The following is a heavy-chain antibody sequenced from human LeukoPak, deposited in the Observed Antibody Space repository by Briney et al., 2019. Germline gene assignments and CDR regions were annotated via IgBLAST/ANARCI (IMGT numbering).Heavy chain of an antibody. J-gene: IGHJ6*02. V-gene: IGHV3-30*03. CDR2: ISYDGSNK. CDR1: GFTFSSYG. Sequence: PGGSLRLSCAASGFTFSSYGMHWVRQAPGKGLEWVAVISYDGSNKYYADSVKGRFTISRDSSKNTLYLQMNSLRAEDTAVYYCARPAGKQWLVRDRGPMDVWGQGTTVTVSS. CDR3: ARPAGKQWLVRDRGPMDV. D-gene: IGHD6-19*01.